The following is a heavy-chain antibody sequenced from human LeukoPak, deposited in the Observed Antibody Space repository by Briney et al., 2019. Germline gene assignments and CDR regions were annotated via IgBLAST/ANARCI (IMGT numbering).Heavy chain of an antibody. CDR2: IYYSGST. CDR1: GGSISSYY. CDR3: ARYCSGGSCYSGHYYYYYMDV. V-gene: IGHV4-59*01. Sequence: SETLSLTCTVSGGSISSYYWSWIRQPPGKGLEWIGYIYYSGSTNYNPSPKSRVTISVDTSKNQFSLRLSSVTAADTAVYYCARYCSGGSCYSGHYYYYYMDVWGKGTTVTVSS. D-gene: IGHD2-15*01. J-gene: IGHJ6*03.